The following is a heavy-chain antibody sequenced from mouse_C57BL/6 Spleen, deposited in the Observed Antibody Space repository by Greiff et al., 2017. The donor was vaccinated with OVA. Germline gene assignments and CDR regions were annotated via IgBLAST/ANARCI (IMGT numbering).Heavy chain of an antibody. D-gene: IGHD2-5*01. CDR2: INPSNGGT. V-gene: IGHV1-53*01. Sequence: QVQLQQSGTELVKPGASVKLSCKASGYTFTSYWMHWVKQRPGQGLEWIGNINPSNGGTNYNEKFKSKTTLTVDKSSSTAYMQLSSLTSEDSAVYCCARNYSNYVYVFDYWGQGTTLTVSS. J-gene: IGHJ2*01. CDR3: ARNYSNYVYVFDY. CDR1: GYTFTSYW.